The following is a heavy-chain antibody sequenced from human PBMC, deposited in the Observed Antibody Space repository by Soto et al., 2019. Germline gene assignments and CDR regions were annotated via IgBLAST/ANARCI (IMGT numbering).Heavy chain of an antibody. Sequence: TPFPTRPVPWGPLHKGCFSRTLIRQPPREGPGWILYIYHTGTTYYNMSLKSRVTISVDRSKNQFSLKLSSVTAADTAVYYCARGINYYDSSGDSWFDPWGQGTLVTVSS. CDR1: WGPLHKGCFS. CDR3: ARGINYYDSSGDSWFDP. CDR2: IYHTGTT. D-gene: IGHD3-22*01. J-gene: IGHJ5*02. V-gene: IGHV4-30-2*01.